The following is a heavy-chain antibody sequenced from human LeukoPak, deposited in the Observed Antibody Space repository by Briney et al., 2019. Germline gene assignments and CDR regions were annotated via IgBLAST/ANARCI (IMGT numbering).Heavy chain of an antibody. V-gene: IGHV3-23*01. D-gene: IGHD3-10*01. CDR1: GFTFSSYI. Sequence: GGSLRLSCAASGFTFSSYIMSWVRQAPGKGLEWVSSIWGSGDSTNYADSVKGRFTISRDNSKNTLYLQMNSLRVEDMAVYFCARDPNGSGPDFDYWGRGTLVTVSS. J-gene: IGHJ4*02. CDR3: ARDPNGSGPDFDY. CDR2: IWGSGDST.